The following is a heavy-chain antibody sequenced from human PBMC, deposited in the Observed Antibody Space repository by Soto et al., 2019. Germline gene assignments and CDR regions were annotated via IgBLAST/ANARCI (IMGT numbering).Heavy chain of an antibody. J-gene: IGHJ4*02. CDR2: ISSSSSTI. V-gene: IGHV3-48*01. CDR1: GFTFSSYS. D-gene: IGHD4-17*01. Sequence: EVQLVESGGGLVQPGGSPRLSCAASGFTFSSYSMNWVRQAPGKGLEWVSYISSSSSTIYYADSVKGRFTISRDNAKNSLYLQMNSLRAEDTAVYYCASHRRGDYCVTGYWGQGTLVTVSS. CDR3: ASHRRGDYCVTGY.